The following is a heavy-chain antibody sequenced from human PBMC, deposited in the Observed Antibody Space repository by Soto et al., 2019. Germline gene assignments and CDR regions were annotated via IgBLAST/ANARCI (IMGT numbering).Heavy chain of an antibody. D-gene: IGHD2-2*01. Sequence: ASVKVSCKASGYTFTSYGISWVRQAPGQGLEWMGWISAYNGNTNYAQKLQGRVTMTTDTSTSTAYMELRSLRSDDTAVYYCARIPQRWVVVQASYYYYGMDVWGQGTTVTV. CDR2: ISAYNGNT. CDR3: ARIPQRWVVVQASYYYYGMDV. CDR1: GYTFTSYG. J-gene: IGHJ6*02. V-gene: IGHV1-18*04.